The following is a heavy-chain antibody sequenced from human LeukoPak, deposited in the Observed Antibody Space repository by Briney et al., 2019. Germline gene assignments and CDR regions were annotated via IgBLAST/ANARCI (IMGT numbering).Heavy chain of an antibody. D-gene: IGHD2-2*01. Sequence: SQTLSLTCAISGDSVYSYSAAWNWLRQSPSRGLEWLGRTYFRSKWNYDYAVSVKSRVTLIPDTSKNQFSLQLNSVTPEDTAVYYCASKVVDGRFIDYWGQGTLVTVSS. J-gene: IGHJ4*02. CDR3: ASKVVDGRFIDY. CDR2: TYFRSKWNY. CDR1: GDSVYSYSAA. V-gene: IGHV6-1*01.